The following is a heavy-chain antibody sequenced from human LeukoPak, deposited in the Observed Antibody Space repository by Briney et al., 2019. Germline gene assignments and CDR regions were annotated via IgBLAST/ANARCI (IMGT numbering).Heavy chain of an antibody. D-gene: IGHD2-15*01. V-gene: IGHV3-30*14. CDR2: ISYDGSNK. J-gene: IGHJ6*02. Sequence: PGGSLRLSCAASGFTFSSYAMHWVRQAPGKGLEWVAVISYDGSNKYYADSVKGRFTISRDNSKNTLYLQMNSLRAEDTAVYYCARDPSLPYCSGGSCYSHYYYYGMDVWGQGTTVTVSS. CDR3: ARDPSLPYCSGGSCYSHYYYYGMDV. CDR1: GFTFSSYA.